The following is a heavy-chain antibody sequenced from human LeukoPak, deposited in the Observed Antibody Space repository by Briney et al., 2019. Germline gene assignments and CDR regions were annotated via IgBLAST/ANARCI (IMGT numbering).Heavy chain of an antibody. Sequence: PGGSLRLSCAASGFTFSSYSMNWVRQAPGKGLEWVSSISSSSSYIYYANSVKGRFTISRDNAKNSLYLQMNSLRAEDTAVYYCAIGANPDFDYWGQGTLVTVSS. D-gene: IGHD3-16*01. CDR2: ISSSSSYI. V-gene: IGHV3-21*01. CDR1: GFTFSSYS. CDR3: AIGANPDFDY. J-gene: IGHJ4*02.